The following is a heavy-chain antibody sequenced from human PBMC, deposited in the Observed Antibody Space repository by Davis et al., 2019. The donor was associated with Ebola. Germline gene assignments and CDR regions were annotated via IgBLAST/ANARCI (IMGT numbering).Heavy chain of an antibody. CDR1: GDSVSSNTAA. CDR2: TYYRSKWFV. CDR3: ARDPPYDQGYDY. J-gene: IGHJ4*02. Sequence: SQTLSLTCAIPGDSVSSNTAAWNWIRQSPSRGLEWLGRTYYRSKWFVDYAVSVKSRMTINSDTSKNPFSLQLSSVTPEDTAVYYCARDPPYDQGYDYWGQGILVTVSS. D-gene: IGHD3-22*01. V-gene: IGHV6-1*01.